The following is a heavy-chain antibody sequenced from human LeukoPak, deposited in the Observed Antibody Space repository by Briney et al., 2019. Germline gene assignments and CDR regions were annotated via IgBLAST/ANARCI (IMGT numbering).Heavy chain of an antibody. Sequence: SETLSLTCAVSGGSISSSNWWSWVRQPPGKGLEWIGEIYHSGSTNYNPSLKSRVTISVDTSKNQFSLKLSSVTAADTAVYYCARPRGIAARGNWFDPWGQGTLVTVSS. CDR3: ARPRGIAARGNWFDP. V-gene: IGHV4-4*02. CDR2: IYHSGST. CDR1: GGSISSSNW. D-gene: IGHD6-6*01. J-gene: IGHJ5*02.